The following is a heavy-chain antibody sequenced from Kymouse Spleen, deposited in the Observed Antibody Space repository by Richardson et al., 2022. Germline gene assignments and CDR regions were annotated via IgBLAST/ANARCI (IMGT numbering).Heavy chain of an antibody. Sequence: QVQLQESGPGLVKPSETLSLTCTVSGGSVSSGSYYWSWIRQPPGKGLEWIGYIYYSGSTNYNPSLKSRVTISVDTSKNQFSLKLSSVTAADTAVYYCARGGYYYGSGSYSHFDYWGQGTLVTVSS. V-gene: IGHV4-61*01. CDR3: ARGGYYYGSGSYSHFDY. D-gene: IGHD3-10*01. CDR2: IYYSGST. J-gene: IGHJ4*02. CDR1: GGSVSSGSYY.